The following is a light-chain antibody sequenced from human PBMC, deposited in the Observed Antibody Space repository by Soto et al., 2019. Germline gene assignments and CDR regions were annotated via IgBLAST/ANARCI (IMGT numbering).Light chain of an antibody. CDR1: QNIWNK. V-gene: IGKV3-15*01. CDR3: QHYNDWPLT. J-gene: IGKJ4*01. Sequence: EIVLMQSPTTLSVSPGARVTLSFRASQNIWNKLAWYQQKPGQTPRLRIFDTSARATGVPARFSGSGSQTEFTLSISSLQSEDFAVYYCQHYNDWPLTFGGGTKVEI. CDR2: DTS.